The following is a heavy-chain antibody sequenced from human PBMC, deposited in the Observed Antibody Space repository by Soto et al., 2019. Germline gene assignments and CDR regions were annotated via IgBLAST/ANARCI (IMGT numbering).Heavy chain of an antibody. CDR1: GGSISSYY. CDR2: IYYSGST. D-gene: IGHD6-25*01. V-gene: IGHV4-59*08. J-gene: IGHJ4*02. CDR3: ARLYGFSGFDY. Sequence: SETLSLTCTVSGGSISSYYWSWIRQPPGKGLEWIGYIYYSGSTNYNPSLKSRVTKSVDTSKNQFSLKLSSVTAADTAVYYCARLYGFSGFDYWGQGTLVTVSS.